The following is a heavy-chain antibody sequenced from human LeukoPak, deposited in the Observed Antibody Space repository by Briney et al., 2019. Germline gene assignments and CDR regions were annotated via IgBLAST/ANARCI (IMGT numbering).Heavy chain of an antibody. CDR1: GFTFSSYA. D-gene: IGHD5-12*01. CDR2: ISGSGGST. CDR3: AKGARREDIVAAVPFDY. J-gene: IGHJ4*02. V-gene: IGHV3-23*01. Sequence: GGSLRLSCAASGFTFSSYAMSWVRQAPGKGLEWVSAISGSGGSTYYADSVKGRFTISRDNSKNTLYLQMNSLGAEDTAVYYCAKGARREDIVAAVPFDYSGQGTLVTVSS.